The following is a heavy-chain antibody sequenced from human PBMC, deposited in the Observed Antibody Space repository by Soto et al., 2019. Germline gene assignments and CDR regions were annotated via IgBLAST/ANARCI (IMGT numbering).Heavy chain of an antibody. J-gene: IGHJ5*02. CDR3: ARGRWFDP. V-gene: IGHV4-30-2*01. CDR2: IYHSGST. CDR1: GDSISSGGYS. Sequence: SDILSLTCAVSGDSISSGGYSWSWIRQPPGKGLEWIGYIYHSGSTYYNPSLTSRVTISVDRSKNQFSLKLSSVPAADTAVCYCARGRWFDPWGRGTMVTVS.